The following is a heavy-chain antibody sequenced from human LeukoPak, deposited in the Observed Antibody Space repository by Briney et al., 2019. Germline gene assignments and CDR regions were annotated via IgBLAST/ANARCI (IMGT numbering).Heavy chain of an antibody. D-gene: IGHD6-19*01. Sequence: QARGSPCLSCAASGYIFNCYAVHCVSQAPGKGLEWVAFISFDGSNKYYADSVKGRLTKSRDNSMNALYLQMSSLRAEDTAVYCCARQVAGLDYWGQPSQLGDSS. CDR3: ARQVAGLDY. J-gene: IGHJ4*02. CDR1: GYIFNCYA. CDR2: ISFDGSNK. V-gene: IGHV3-30-3*01.